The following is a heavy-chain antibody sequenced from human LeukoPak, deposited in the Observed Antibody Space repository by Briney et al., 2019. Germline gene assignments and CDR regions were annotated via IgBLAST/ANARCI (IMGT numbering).Heavy chain of an antibody. Sequence: GESLKISCKGSGYTFNNYWIGWVRQMPGKGLEWMGIIYPDDSDTRYSPSFQGQVTISVGKSISTAYLHWSSLKASDTAMYYCAIFDFLFGEINNWFDPWGQGTLVTVSS. CDR2: IYPDDSDT. D-gene: IGHD3-16*01. J-gene: IGHJ5*02. V-gene: IGHV5-51*01. CDR3: AIFDFLFGEINNWFDP. CDR1: GYTFNNYW.